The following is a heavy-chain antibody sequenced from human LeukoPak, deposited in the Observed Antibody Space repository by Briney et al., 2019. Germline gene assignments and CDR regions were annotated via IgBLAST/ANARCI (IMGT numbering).Heavy chain of an antibody. CDR1: GGTFSSYA. CDR2: IIPILGIA. CDR3: AREGIVVVPAAKGFDP. Sequence: SVKVSCKASGGTFSSYAISWVRQAPGQGLEWMGRIIPILGIANYAQKFQGRVTITADKSTSTAYMELSSLRSEDTAVYYCAREGIVVVPAAKGFDPWGQGTLVTVS. V-gene: IGHV1-69*04. J-gene: IGHJ5*02. D-gene: IGHD2-2*01.